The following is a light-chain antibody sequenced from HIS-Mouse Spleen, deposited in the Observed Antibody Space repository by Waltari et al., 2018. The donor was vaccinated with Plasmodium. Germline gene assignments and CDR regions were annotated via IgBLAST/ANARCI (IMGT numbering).Light chain of an antibody. V-gene: IGKV3-15*01. J-gene: IGKJ3*01. Sequence: EIVMTQSPATLSVSRGERATLSCRASQSVSSNLAWYQQKPGQAPRLLIYGASTRATGIPARFSGSWSGTEFTLTISSLQSEDFAVYYCQQYNNWSFTFGPGTKVDIK. CDR2: GAS. CDR1: QSVSSN. CDR3: QQYNNWSFT.